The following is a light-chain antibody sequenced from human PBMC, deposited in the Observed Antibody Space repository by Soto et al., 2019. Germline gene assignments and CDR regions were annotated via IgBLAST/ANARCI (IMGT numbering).Light chain of an antibody. CDR1: SSDVGDYNY. CDR2: DVS. Sequence: QSALTQPRSVSGSPGQSVTISCTGTSSDVGDYNYVSWYQQYPGKAPKVVISDVSRRPSGVAERFSGSKSGNTASLTISGLQAEDEADYYCWSYAGSYTWVFGGGTKVTVL. V-gene: IGLV2-11*01. J-gene: IGLJ3*02. CDR3: WSYAGSYTWV.